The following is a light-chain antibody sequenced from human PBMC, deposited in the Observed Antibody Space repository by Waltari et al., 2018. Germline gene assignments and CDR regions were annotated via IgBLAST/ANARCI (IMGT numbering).Light chain of an antibody. V-gene: IGKV4-1*01. Sequence: DIVMTQSPDSLAVSLGERATINCKSSQSVLYSSNNKHYLAWYQQKPGQPPKLLIYWASTRESGVPARFRGRGFGNDLPLTHSRLQGEDWAVYYCQQYYSTPQTFGQGTKVEIK. CDR2: WAS. J-gene: IGKJ1*01. CDR3: QQYYSTPQT. CDR1: QSVLYSSNNKHY.